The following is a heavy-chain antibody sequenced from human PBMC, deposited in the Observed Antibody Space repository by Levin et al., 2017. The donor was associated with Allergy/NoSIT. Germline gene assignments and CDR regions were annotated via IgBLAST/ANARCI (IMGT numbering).Heavy chain of an antibody. CDR2: TSYTGGT. J-gene: IGHJ5*02. Sequence: SETLSLTCAVIGGSISSGNYFWHWIRQPPGKGLEWIGYTSYTGGTYYNPSLKGRASISVDTSNDHLSLTIQSVTDADTAVYYCAGGFLEYEDWLVPWGQGTLVTVSS. CDR1: GGSISSGNYF. CDR3: AGGFLEYEDWLVP. V-gene: IGHV4-30-4*01. D-gene: IGHD3-3*01.